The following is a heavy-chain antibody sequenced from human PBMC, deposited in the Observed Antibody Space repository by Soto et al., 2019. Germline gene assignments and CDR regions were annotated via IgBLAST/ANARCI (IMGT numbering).Heavy chain of an antibody. Sequence: QVQLVQSGAEVKKPGSSVKVSCKASGGTFSSYTISWVRQAPGQGLEWMGRIIPILGIANYAQKFQGRVTITADKSTSTSYMELSSLRSEDKAVYYCAAGLYGDYVYWGQGTLVTVSS. J-gene: IGHJ4*02. CDR1: GGTFSSYT. CDR3: AAGLYGDYVY. CDR2: IIPILGIA. D-gene: IGHD4-17*01. V-gene: IGHV1-69*02.